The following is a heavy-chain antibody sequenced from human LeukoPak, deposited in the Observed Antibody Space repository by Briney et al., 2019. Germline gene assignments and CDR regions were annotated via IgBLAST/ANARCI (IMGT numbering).Heavy chain of an antibody. CDR2: ISGGGSST. CDR3: AKDPNWLGCYRNYFDY. J-gene: IGHJ4*02. D-gene: IGHD2-2*02. CDR1: GFTFSNYA. V-gene: IGHV3-23*01. Sequence: GGSLRLSCAASGFTFSNYAMNWVRQAPGKGLEWVSAISGGGSSTYYADSVMGRFTISRDNSKNTLYLQMDSLRAEDTAVYYCAKDPNWLGCYRNYFDYWGQGTLVTVSS.